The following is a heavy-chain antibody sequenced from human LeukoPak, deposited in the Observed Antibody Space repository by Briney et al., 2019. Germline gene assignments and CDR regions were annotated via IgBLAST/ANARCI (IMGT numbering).Heavy chain of an antibody. D-gene: IGHD3-22*01. CDR2: IYYSGST. V-gene: IGHV4-31*03. Sequence: SETLSLTCTVSGGSISSGGYYWSWLCQHPGTGLEWIGYIYYSGSTYYNPSLKSRVTISVDTSKNQFSLKLSSVTAADTAVYYCATYDRVLGFDYWGQGTLVTVSS. CDR3: ATYDRVLGFDY. J-gene: IGHJ4*02. CDR1: GGSISSGGYY.